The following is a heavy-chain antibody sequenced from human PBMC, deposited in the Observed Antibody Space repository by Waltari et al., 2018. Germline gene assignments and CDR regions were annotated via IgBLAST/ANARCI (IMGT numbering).Heavy chain of an antibody. J-gene: IGHJ4*02. Sequence: QVQLVQSGAEVKKPGASVKVSCQASGYTFTGYSMLSFRTAPGQGLEWMGRINPNRGGTNYAQKFQGRVTMTRDTSISTAYMELSRLRSDDTAVYYCARVSMVRGVHFDYWGQGTLVTVSS. CDR1: GYTFTGYS. CDR3: ARVSMVRGVHFDY. D-gene: IGHD3-10*01. CDR2: INPNRGGT. V-gene: IGHV1-2*06.